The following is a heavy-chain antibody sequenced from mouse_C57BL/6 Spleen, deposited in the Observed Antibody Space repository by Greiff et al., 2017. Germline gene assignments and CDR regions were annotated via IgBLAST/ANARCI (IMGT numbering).Heavy chain of an antibody. V-gene: IGHV1-82*01. CDR3: ARGHMTTVGASPFDY. Sequence: QVQLQQSGPELVKPGASVKISCKASGYAFSSSWMNWVKQRPGKGLEWIGRIYPGDGDTNYNGKFKGKATLTADKSSSTAYMQLSSLTSEDSAVYFCARGHMTTVGASPFDYWGQGTTLTVSS. J-gene: IGHJ2*01. CDR2: IYPGDGDT. CDR1: GYAFSSSW. D-gene: IGHD1-1*01.